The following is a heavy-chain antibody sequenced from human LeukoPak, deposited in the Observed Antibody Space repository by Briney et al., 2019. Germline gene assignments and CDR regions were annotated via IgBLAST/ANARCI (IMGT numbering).Heavy chain of an antibody. CDR2: IYPGDSDT. Sequence: GXSLQISCKGSGYNFTSYWIGWVRQVPGKGLEWMGIIYPGDSDTRYSPSFQGQVTISADKSISTAYLQWSSLKASDTAMYYCARTLFYCSGGSCYTYDYWGQGTLVTVSS. V-gene: IGHV5-51*01. D-gene: IGHD2-15*01. CDR1: GYNFTSYW. J-gene: IGHJ4*02. CDR3: ARTLFYCSGGSCYTYDY.